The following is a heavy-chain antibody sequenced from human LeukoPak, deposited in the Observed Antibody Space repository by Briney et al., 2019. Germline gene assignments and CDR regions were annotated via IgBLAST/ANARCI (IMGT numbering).Heavy chain of an antibody. J-gene: IGHJ5*02. V-gene: IGHV4-34*01. D-gene: IGHD6-13*01. Sequence: SETLSLTCAVYGGSFSGYYWSWIRQPPGKGLEWIGEINHSGSTNYNPSLKSRVTISVDTSKNQFSLKLSSVTAADTAVYYCARRPRGDGYSSSWYLSGGFDPWGQGTLVTVSS. CDR2: INHSGST. CDR1: GGSFSGYY. CDR3: ARRPRGDGYSSSWYLSGGFDP.